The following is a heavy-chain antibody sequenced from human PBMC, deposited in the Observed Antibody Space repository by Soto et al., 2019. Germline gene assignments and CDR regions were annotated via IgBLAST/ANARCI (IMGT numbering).Heavy chain of an antibody. CDR2: IGTAGDT. CDR3: ARGLVNHDAFDI. J-gene: IGHJ3*02. Sequence: PGGSLRLSCAASGFTLSSYDMHWVRQATGKGLEWVSAIGTAGDTYYPGSVKGRFTISRENAKNSLYLQMNSLRAGDTAVYYCARGLVNHDAFDIWGQGTMVTVSS. CDR1: GFTLSSYD. V-gene: IGHV3-13*01. D-gene: IGHD3-16*02.